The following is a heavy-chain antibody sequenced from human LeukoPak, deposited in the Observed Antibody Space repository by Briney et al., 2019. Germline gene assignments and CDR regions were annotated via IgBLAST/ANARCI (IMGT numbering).Heavy chain of an antibody. CDR1: GFTFRSYG. D-gene: IGHD6-6*01. CDR2: IWFDGSNK. CDR3: ARAYTTSSNYYYGMDV. J-gene: IGHJ6*02. Sequence: GKSLRLSCAASGFTFRSYGMHWVRQAPGKGLEWVAVIWFDGSNKYYADSVKGRFTISRDNPENTLDLQMNSLRAEDTAVYYCARAYTTSSNYYYGMDVWGQGTTVTVS. V-gene: IGHV3-33*01.